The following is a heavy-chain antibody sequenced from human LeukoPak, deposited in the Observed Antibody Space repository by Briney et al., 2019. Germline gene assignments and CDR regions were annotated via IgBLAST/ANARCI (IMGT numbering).Heavy chain of an antibody. CDR3: ARLPGFRDAFDI. J-gene: IGHJ3*02. Sequence: PSETLSLTCTVSGGSISGSYWSWIRQPPGKGLEWIGYIYYSGSTNYNPSLKSRVTISVDTSKNQFSLKLSSVTAADTAVYYCARLPGFRDAFDIWGQGTMVTVSS. CDR1: GGSISGSY. V-gene: IGHV4-59*08. CDR2: IYYSGST.